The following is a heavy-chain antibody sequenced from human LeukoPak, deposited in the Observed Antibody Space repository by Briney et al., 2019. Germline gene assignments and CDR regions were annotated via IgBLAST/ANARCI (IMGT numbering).Heavy chain of an antibody. CDR1: GGSISSSSHY. Sequence: SETLSLTCAVSGGSISSSSHYWGWIRQAPGKRLECIGTIYYSGSSYYNPSLKSRVTMSVDTSKNQFSLRLSSVTAADTAVYYCARLPAITTYYYYYMDVWGQGIRVTVSS. J-gene: IGHJ6*03. V-gene: IGHV4-39*01. CDR2: IYYSGSS. D-gene: IGHD5-12*01. CDR3: ARLPAITTYYYYYMDV.